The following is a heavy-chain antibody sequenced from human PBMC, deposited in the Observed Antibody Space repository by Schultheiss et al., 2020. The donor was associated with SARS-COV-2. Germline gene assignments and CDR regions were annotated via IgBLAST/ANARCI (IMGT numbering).Heavy chain of an antibody. D-gene: IGHD3-22*01. CDR1: GFTFRNSG. CDR2: VSNDGSNQ. Sequence: GESLKISCAASGFTFRNSGMHWVRQAPDKGLEWVAVVSNDGSNQDYADSVRGRFTISRDNSRNTLYLQMNGLRPEDTAVYYCARDSDSSGYSSGDFDYWGQGTLVTVSS. CDR3: ARDSDSSGYSSGDFDY. V-gene: IGHV3-30*19. J-gene: IGHJ4*02.